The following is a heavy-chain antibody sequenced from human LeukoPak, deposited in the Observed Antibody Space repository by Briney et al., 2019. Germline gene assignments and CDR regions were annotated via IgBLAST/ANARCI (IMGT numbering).Heavy chain of an antibody. CDR3: ARDRYYDFWSGYSGFDP. D-gene: IGHD3-3*01. CDR2: LNHSGST. J-gene: IGHJ5*02. CDR1: GGSFSGYY. V-gene: IGHV4-34*01. Sequence: SETLSLTCAVYGGSFSGYYWSWIRQPPGKGLEWIGELNHSGSTNYNPSLKSRVTISVDTSKSQFSLKLSSVTAADTAVYYCARDRYYDFWSGYSGFDPWGQGTLVTVSS.